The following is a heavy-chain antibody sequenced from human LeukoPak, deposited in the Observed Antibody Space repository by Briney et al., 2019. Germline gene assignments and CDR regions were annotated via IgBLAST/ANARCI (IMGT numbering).Heavy chain of an antibody. D-gene: IGHD3-22*01. CDR3: AKDGRMMVSTFDY. V-gene: IGHV3-20*04. CDR2: INWNGGST. CDR1: GFTFDDYG. J-gene: IGHJ4*02. Sequence: PGGSLRLSCAASGFTFDDYGMSWVRQAPGKGLEWVSGINWNGGSTGYADSVKGRFTISRDNAKNSLYLQMNSLRAEDTAVYYCAKDGRMMVSTFDYGGKGTLVTVSS.